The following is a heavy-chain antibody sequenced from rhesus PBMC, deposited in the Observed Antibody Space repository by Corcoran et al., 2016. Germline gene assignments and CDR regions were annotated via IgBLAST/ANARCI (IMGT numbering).Heavy chain of an antibody. Sequence: QVQLVQSGAEVKKPGASVKVSCKASGFTFGSYAINWVRQAPGQGLEWMGVIIPLVGITNYAEKFKGRVTITAETSTSTAYMELSSLRSEDTAVYDCARASYYDSGYYTFDYWGQGVLVTVSS. V-gene: IGHV1-198*02. D-gene: IGHD3-28*01. CDR3: ARASYYDSGYYTFDY. J-gene: IGHJ4*01. CDR2: IIPLVGIT. CDR1: GFTFGSYA.